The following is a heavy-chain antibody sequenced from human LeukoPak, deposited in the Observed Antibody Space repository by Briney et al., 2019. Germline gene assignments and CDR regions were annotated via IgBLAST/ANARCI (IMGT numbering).Heavy chain of an antibody. CDR2: IIPIFGTA. V-gene: IGHV1-69*13. CDR1: GGTFSSYA. J-gene: IGHJ4*02. CDR3: ARSSASRVPYYYDSSGIFDY. Sequence: ASVKVSCKASGGTFSSYAISWVRQAPGQGLEWMGGIIPIFGTANYAQKFQGRVTITADESTSTAYMELSSLRSEDTAVYYCARSSASRVPYYYDSSGIFDYWGQGTLVTVSS. D-gene: IGHD3-22*01.